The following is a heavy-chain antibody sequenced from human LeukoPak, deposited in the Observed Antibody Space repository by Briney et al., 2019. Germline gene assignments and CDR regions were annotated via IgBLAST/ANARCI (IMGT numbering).Heavy chain of an antibody. J-gene: IGHJ1*01. CDR2: INSDGSST. CDR3: ARGDYYDSSGYSQYFQH. D-gene: IGHD3-22*01. V-gene: IGHV3-74*01. Sequence: PGGSLRLSCAASGFTFSSFWVHWVRQAPGKGLVWISRINSDGSSTSYADSVKGRFTISRDNAKNTLYLQMNNLRAEDTAVYYCARGDYYDSSGYSQYFQHWGQGTLVTVSS. CDR1: GFTFSSFW.